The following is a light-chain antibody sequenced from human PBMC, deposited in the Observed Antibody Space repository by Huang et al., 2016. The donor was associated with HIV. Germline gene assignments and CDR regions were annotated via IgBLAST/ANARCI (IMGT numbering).Light chain of an antibody. Sequence: EIVLTQSPATLSVSPGERATLSCRASQSVSGSLAWYQQKPGQAPRLLIYGAFTRATGVPVRFSGSGSGTEFTLTISSLQSEDFAVYYCQQYNNFYTFGPGTRVDIK. CDR2: GAF. J-gene: IGKJ3*01. CDR1: QSVSGS. V-gene: IGKV3-15*01. CDR3: QQYNNFYT.